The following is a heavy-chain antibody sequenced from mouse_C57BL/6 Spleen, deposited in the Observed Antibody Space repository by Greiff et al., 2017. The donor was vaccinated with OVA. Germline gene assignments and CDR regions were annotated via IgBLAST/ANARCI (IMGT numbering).Heavy chain of an antibody. CDR1: GFTFSDYG. V-gene: IGHV5-17*01. J-gene: IGHJ1*03. D-gene: IGHD2-4*01. CDR3: ARVDYDWYFDV. Sequence: EVQLMESGGGLVKPGGSLKLSCAASGFTFSDYGMHWVRQAPEKGLEWVAYISSGSSTIYYADTVKGRFTISRDNAKNTLFLQMTSLRSEDTAMYYCARVDYDWYFDVWGTGTTVTVSS. CDR2: ISSGSSTI.